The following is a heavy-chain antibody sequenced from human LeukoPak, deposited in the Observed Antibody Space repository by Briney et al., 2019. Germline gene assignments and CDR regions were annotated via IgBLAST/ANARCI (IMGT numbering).Heavy chain of an antibody. Sequence: SVKVSCKASGGTFSSYAISWVRQAPGQGLESMGGIIPIFGTANYAQKFQGRITITADESTSTAYMELSSLRSEDTAVYYCARVRYYDSSGYDAGNWFDPWGQGTLVTVSS. D-gene: IGHD3-22*01. CDR2: IIPIFGTA. V-gene: IGHV1-69*13. CDR3: ARVRYYDSSGYDAGNWFDP. J-gene: IGHJ5*02. CDR1: GGTFSSYA.